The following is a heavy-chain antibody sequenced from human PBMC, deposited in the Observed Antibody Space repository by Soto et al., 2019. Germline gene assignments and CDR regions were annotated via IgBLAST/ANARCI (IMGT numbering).Heavy chain of an antibody. J-gene: IGHJ4*02. D-gene: IGHD3-9*01. CDR1: GFTFDDYT. V-gene: IGHV3-43*01. CDR3: AKDSYDILTGQKRYFDS. CDR2: ISWDGGIT. Sequence: PGGSLRLSCAASGFTFDDYTMHWVRQAPGKGLEWVSLISWDGGITYYGDSVKGRFTVSRDNSDNSLYLQMTSLRSDDTAFYYCAKDSYDILTGQKRYFDSWGQGTLVTVSS.